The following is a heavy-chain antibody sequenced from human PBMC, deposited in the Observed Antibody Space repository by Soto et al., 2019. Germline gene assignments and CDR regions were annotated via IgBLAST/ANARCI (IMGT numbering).Heavy chain of an antibody. CDR1: GGPISSSNW. J-gene: IGHJ4*02. D-gene: IGHD3-10*01. CDR3: AREPSGSQAFDY. V-gene: IGHV4-4*02. CDR2: IYHSGST. Sequence: SETLSLTCTVSGGPISSSNWWNWVRQPPGKGLEWIGEIYHSGSTNYNPSLKSRVTISVDKSKNQFSLKLSSVTAADTAVYYCAREPSGSQAFDYWGQGTLVTVSS.